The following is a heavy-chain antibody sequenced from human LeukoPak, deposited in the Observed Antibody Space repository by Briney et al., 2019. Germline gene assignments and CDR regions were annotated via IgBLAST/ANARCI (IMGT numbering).Heavy chain of an antibody. V-gene: IGHV4-39*01. CDR3: ATSKGLQLPPLY. J-gene: IGHJ4*02. D-gene: IGHD2-2*01. CDR2: KYYSGNS. CDR1: GGSISSVDYY. Sequence: SETLSLTCTVSGGSISSVDYYWGWIRQPPGKGLEWIGSKYYSGNSYSNPSLKSRVTISVDTSMNQVSLKLTSVTAADTAVYYCATSKGLQLPPLYWGQGTLVTVSS.